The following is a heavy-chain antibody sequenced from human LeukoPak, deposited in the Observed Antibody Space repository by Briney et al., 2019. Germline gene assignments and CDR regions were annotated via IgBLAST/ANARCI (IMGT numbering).Heavy chain of an antibody. CDR3: AREGRIAGDAFDI. V-gene: IGHV7-4-1*02. CDR1: EYTFTSYA. CDR2: INTNTGNP. Sequence: GASVKVPCKASEYTFTSYAMNWVRLAPGQGLEWMGWINTNTGNPTYARGFTGRFVFSLDTSVSTAYLQISSLKAEDTAVYYCAREGRIAGDAFDIWGQGTMVTVSS. D-gene: IGHD6-13*01. J-gene: IGHJ3*02.